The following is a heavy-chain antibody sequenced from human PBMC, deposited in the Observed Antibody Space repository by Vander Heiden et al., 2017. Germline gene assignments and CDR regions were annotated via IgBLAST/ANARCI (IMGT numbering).Heavy chain of an antibody. CDR2: ISGSGGST. J-gene: IGHJ4*02. CDR1: GFTVSSYA. CDR3: AKCGTTAAGTCDY. V-gene: IGHV3-23*01. D-gene: IGHD6-13*01. Sequence: EVQLLESGGGLVQPGGSLRRSSAAAGFTVSSYAMSWVRQAPGKGLEWVSAISGSGGSTYYADSVKGRFTISRDNSKNTLYLQMNSLRAEDTAVYYCAKCGTTAAGTCDYWGQGTLVTVSS.